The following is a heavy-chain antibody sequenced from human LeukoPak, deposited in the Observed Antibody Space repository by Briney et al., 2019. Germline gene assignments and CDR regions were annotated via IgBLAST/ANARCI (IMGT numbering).Heavy chain of an antibody. J-gene: IGHJ4*02. CDR2: ISSSPSYI. V-gene: IGHV3-21*01. CDR1: GFTFSSYS. D-gene: IGHD2-2*01. Sequence: GGSLRLSCAASGFTFSSYSMNWVRQAPGKGVEWVSSISSSPSYIYYADSVKGRFTISRDNAKNSLYLQMNSLRAEDTAVYYCASRDLSTSCYDYWGQGTLVTVSS. CDR3: ASRDLSTSCYDY.